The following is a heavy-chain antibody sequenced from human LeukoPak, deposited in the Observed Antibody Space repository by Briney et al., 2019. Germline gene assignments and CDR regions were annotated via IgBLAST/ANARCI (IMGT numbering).Heavy chain of an antibody. V-gene: IGHV1-18*01. Sequence: ASVKVSCKASGYTFTSSGISWVRQAPGQGLEWMGWISADNGNTNYAQKLQGRVTMTADTSTSTAYTELRSLRSDDTAVYYCARSGVYCSSTSCYTGSFDYWGQGALVTVSS. J-gene: IGHJ4*02. CDR1: GYTFTSSG. CDR2: ISADNGNT. D-gene: IGHD2-2*02. CDR3: ARSGVYCSSTSCYTGSFDY.